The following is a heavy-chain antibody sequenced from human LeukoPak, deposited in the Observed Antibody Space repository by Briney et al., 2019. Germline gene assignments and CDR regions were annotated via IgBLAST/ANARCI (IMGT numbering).Heavy chain of an antibody. CDR3: ARANYDSSGYYFDS. CDR2: IKQDGSEK. D-gene: IGHD3-22*01. CDR1: GFTFSSYW. V-gene: IGHV3-7*01. J-gene: IGHJ4*02. Sequence: GGSLRLSCAASGFTFSSYWMSWVRQAPGKGLEWVANIKQDGSEKYYVDSVKGRFTISRDNAKNSLYLQMSSLTAEDTAVYYCARANYDSSGYYFDSWGQGTLVTVSS.